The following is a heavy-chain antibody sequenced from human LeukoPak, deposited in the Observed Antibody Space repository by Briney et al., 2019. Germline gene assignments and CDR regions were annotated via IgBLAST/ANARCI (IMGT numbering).Heavy chain of an antibody. CDR3: ARAYGGDSELDY. CDR2: ISTYNANT. V-gene: IGHV1-18*01. D-gene: IGHD4-23*01. Sequence: ASVTVSCTASGYIFTSYGISWVRQAPGQGLEWMGWISTYNANTNYAQKLQGRVTMTTDTSTGTVYMELRSLRSDDTAVYYCARAYGGDSELDYWGQGTLVTVSS. J-gene: IGHJ4*02. CDR1: GYIFTSYG.